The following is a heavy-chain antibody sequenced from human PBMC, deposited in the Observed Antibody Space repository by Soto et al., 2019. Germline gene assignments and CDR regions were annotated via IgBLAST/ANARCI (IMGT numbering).Heavy chain of an antibody. D-gene: IGHD2-2*02. CDR2: IYYSGST. CDR1: GGSVSSGSYY. V-gene: IGHV4-61*01. Sequence: PSETLSLTCTVSGGSVSSGSYYWSWIRQPPGKGLEWIGYIYYSGSTDYNPSLKSRVTISVDTSKNQFSLKLSSVTAADTAVYYCARIVVVPAAIPDVWGKGTTVTVS. CDR3: ARIVVVPAAIPDV. J-gene: IGHJ6*03.